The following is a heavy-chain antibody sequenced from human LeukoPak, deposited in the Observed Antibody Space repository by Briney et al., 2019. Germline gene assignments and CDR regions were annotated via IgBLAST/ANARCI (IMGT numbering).Heavy chain of an antibody. CDR3: ARHGRENWFDP. V-gene: IGHV4-39*01. Sequence: SETLSLTCTVSGGSISSSSYYWGWIRQPPGKGLEWIGSIYYSGSTYYNPSLKSRVTISVDTSKNQFSLKLSSVTAADTAVYYCARHGRENWFDPWGQGTLVTVSS. CDR1: GGSISSSSYY. CDR2: IYYSGST. D-gene: IGHD1-26*01. J-gene: IGHJ5*02.